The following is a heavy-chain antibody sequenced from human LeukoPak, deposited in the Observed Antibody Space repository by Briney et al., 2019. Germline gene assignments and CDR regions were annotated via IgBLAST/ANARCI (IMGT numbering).Heavy chain of an antibody. V-gene: IGHV3-23*01. CDR2: ISGSGGST. CDR3: ANDCYDILASYGGD. Sequence: GGSLRLSCAASGFTFSSYAMSWVRQAPGKGLEWVSAISGSGGSTYYADSVKGRFTISRDNSKNTLYLQMNSLIDEDTAVYYCANDCYDILASYGGDWGQGTLVTVSS. D-gene: IGHD3-9*01. J-gene: IGHJ4*02. CDR1: GFTFSSYA.